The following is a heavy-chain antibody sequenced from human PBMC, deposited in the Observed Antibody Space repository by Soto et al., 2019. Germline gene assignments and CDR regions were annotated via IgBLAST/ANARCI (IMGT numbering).Heavy chain of an antibody. D-gene: IGHD6-13*01. V-gene: IGHV2-5*02. Sequence: QITLKESGPTLVKPTQTLTLTCTFSGFSLSTSGVGVGWIRQPPGKALEWLALIYWDDDKRYSPSLKSRLTITKDTSKNQVVLTITNMDPVDTATYYCAHRVAAAGSPWFDPWGQGTLVTVSS. CDR2: IYWDDDK. CDR1: GFSLSTSGVG. J-gene: IGHJ5*02. CDR3: AHRVAAAGSPWFDP.